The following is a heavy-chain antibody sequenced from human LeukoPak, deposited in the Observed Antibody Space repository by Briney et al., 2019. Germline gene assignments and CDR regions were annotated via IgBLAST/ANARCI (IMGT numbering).Heavy chain of an antibody. CDR1: GYTFTSYG. CDR2: ISAYNGNT. J-gene: IGHJ3*02. CDR3: ARGNYGSGSYNAFDI. D-gene: IGHD3-10*01. Sequence: ASVKVSCKASGYTFTSYGISWVRQAPGQGLEWMAWISAYNGNTNYAQKLQGRVTMTTDTSTSTAYMELRSLRSDDTAVYYCARGNYGSGSYNAFDIWGQGTMVTVSS. V-gene: IGHV1-18*01.